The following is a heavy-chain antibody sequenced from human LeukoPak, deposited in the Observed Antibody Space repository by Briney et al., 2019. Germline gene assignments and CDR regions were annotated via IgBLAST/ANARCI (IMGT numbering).Heavy chain of an antibody. CDR2: IYHSGSA. J-gene: IGHJ4*02. D-gene: IGHD2-15*01. V-gene: IGHV4-38-2*01. Sequence: SETLSLTCAVSGYSISSGYYWGWIRQPPGKGLEWIGSIYHSGSAYYNPSLKSRVTISVDTSKNQFSLKLSSVTAADTAVYYCARQASGGSCYLDYWGQGTLVTVSS. CDR3: ARQASGGSCYLDY. CDR1: GYSISSGYY.